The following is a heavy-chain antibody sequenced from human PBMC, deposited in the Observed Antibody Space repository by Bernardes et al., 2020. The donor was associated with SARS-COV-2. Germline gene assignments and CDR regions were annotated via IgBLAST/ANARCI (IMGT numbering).Heavy chain of an antibody. J-gene: IGHJ6*02. V-gene: IGHV3-23*01. D-gene: IGHD3-16*01. CDR1: RYTISDYA. Sequence: GGCLTPSCAASRYTISDYAMPWVRPAPGKGPEWVSTIRGTSIATYYADSVKGRFSPSRDNSKNIVYLQMDGLRVEDTAIYYCAKEGGGGSYDPPNYYGLDVWGRGTTVTVAS. CDR3: AKEGGGGSYDPPNYYGLDV. CDR2: IRGTSIAT.